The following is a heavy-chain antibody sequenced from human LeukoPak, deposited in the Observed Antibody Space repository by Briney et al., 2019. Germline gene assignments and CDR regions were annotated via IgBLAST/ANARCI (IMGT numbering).Heavy chain of an antibody. CDR3: AKDQYSSSSYYFDY. J-gene: IGHJ4*02. Sequence: PSETLSLTCTVSGGSISSYYWSWIRQPPGKGLEWVSAISGSGGSTYYADSVKGRFTISRDNSKNTLYLQMNSLRAEDTAVYYCAKDQYSSSSYYFDYWGQGTLVTVSS. V-gene: IGHV3-23*01. CDR1: GGSISSYY. D-gene: IGHD6-13*01. CDR2: ISGSGGST.